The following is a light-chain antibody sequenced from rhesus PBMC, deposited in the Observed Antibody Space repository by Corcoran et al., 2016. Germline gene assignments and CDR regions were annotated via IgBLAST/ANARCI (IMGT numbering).Light chain of an antibody. J-gene: IGKJ2*01. V-gene: IGKV3S9*01. CDR2: GVS. Sequence: EIVMTQSPATLSLSPGERATLSCRASQSVSSYVAWYQQKPEQAPRLLIYGVSSRATGIPDRFRGSGSGTDFTLIIRSLEPEDVGVYYCQQYNNWNSFGQGTKVEIK. CDR1: QSVSSY. CDR3: QQYNNWNS.